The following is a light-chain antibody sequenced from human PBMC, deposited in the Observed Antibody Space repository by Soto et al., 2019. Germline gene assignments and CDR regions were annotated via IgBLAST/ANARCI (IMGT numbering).Light chain of an antibody. CDR1: QSVSSY. V-gene: IGKV3-11*01. Sequence: EIVLTQSPATLSLSPGERATLSCRASQSVSSYLAWYHQKPGQAPRLLIYDASNRATGIPARFSGSGSGTDFTLTISSLEPEDFAVYYCQQRSSWPPYTFGQGTKLQIK. CDR3: QQRSSWPPYT. CDR2: DAS. J-gene: IGKJ2*01.